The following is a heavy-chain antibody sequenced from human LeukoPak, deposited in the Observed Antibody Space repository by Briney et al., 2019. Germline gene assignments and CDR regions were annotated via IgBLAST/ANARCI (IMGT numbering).Heavy chain of an antibody. CDR3: ARSSSSWFIFDY. Sequence: SVKVSCKASGGTFSSYAISWVRQAPGQGLEWMGGIIPIFGTANYAQKFQGRVTITADESTSTAYMELSSLRSEDTAVYYCARSSSSWFIFDYWGQGTLVTVSS. J-gene: IGHJ4*02. CDR1: GGTFSSYA. CDR2: IIPIFGTA. D-gene: IGHD6-13*01. V-gene: IGHV1-69*01.